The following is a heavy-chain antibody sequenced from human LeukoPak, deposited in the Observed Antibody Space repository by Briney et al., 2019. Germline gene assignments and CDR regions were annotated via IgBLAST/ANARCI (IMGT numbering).Heavy chain of an antibody. V-gene: IGHV1-8*03. J-gene: IGHJ6*03. CDR1: GYTFITYD. Sequence: ASVKVSCKASGYTFITYDIHWVRQATGHGLEWMGWMTPNRYDTAYAQKFQGRVTFARSTSTSTPYMDLSSLRSEDTAVYYCARAVSGRQQGEYYYYYYMDVWGKGTTVTISS. D-gene: IGHD3-10*01. CDR3: ARAVSGRQQGEYYYYYYMDV. CDR2: MTPNRYDT.